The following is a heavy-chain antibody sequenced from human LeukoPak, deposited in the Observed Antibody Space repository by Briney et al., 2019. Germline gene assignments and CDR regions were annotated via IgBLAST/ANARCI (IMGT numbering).Heavy chain of an antibody. CDR1: AGTFSMYA. V-gene: IGHV1-69*13. D-gene: IGHD2/OR15-2a*01. Sequence: ASVTVSFTSSAGTFSMYAISWVRQAPGQGLEWMGGIIPIFGTANYAQKFQGRVTITADESTSTAYMELSSLRSEDTAVYYCARVSRAVPHWGQGTLVTVSS. CDR3: ARVSRAVPH. J-gene: IGHJ1*01. CDR2: IIPIFGTA.